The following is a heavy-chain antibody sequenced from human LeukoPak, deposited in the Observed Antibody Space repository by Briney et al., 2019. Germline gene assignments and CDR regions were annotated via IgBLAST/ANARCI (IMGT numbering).Heavy chain of an antibody. Sequence: ASVKVSCKASGGTFSSYAISWVRQAPGQGLEWMGGIIPIFGTANYAQKFQGRVTITADESTSTAYMELSSLRSEDTAVYYCARGTIFGVVIKGYYMDVWGKGTTVTVSS. J-gene: IGHJ6*03. D-gene: IGHD3-3*01. CDR1: GGTFSSYA. CDR3: ARGTIFGVVIKGYYMDV. V-gene: IGHV1-69*13. CDR2: IIPIFGTA.